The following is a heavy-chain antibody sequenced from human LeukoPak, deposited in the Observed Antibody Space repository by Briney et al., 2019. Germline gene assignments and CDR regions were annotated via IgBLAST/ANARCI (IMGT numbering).Heavy chain of an antibody. V-gene: IGHV4-34*01. Sequence: ETLSLTXAVYGGSFSGYYWSWIRQPPGKGLEWIGEINHSGSTNYNPSLTSRGTISVDTSKNQFSLKLSSVTAADTAVYYCASKKGYYYGSGSYFIRFDPWGQGTLVTVSS. CDR3: ASKKGYYYGSGSYFIRFDP. CDR1: GGSFSGYY. D-gene: IGHD3-10*01. CDR2: INHSGST. J-gene: IGHJ5*02.